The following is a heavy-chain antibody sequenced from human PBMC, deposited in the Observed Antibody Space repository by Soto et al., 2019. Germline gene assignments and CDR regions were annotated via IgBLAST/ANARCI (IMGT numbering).Heavy chain of an antibody. Sequence: QVQLVQSGAEVKKPGSSVKVSCKASGGTFSSYAISWVRQAPGQGLEWMGGIIPIFGTANYAQKFQGRVTITADESTSTAYMELSSLRSEDTAVYYCAREKRGQYSSSRTHYYYGMDVWGQGTTVTVSS. CDR2: IIPIFGTA. CDR3: AREKRGQYSSSRTHYYYGMDV. J-gene: IGHJ6*02. V-gene: IGHV1-69*01. CDR1: GGTFSSYA. D-gene: IGHD6-13*01.